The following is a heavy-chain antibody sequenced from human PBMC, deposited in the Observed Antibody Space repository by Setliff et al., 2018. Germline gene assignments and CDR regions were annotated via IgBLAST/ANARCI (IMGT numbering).Heavy chain of an antibody. CDR1: GGTFSSYA. CDR2: IIPIFGTA. D-gene: IGHD3-3*01. Sequence: SVKVSCKASGGTFSSYAISWVRQAPGQGLEWMGGIIPIFGTANYAQKFQGRVTITADESTSTAYMELSSLRSGDTAVYYCAREAPYYNFWSGYSDYWGQGTLVTVSS. V-gene: IGHV1-69*13. J-gene: IGHJ4*02. CDR3: AREAPYYNFWSGYSDY.